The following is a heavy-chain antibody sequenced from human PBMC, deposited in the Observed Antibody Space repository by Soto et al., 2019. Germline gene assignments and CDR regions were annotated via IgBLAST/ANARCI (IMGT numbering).Heavy chain of an antibody. Sequence: PLSRRCTVADGSIRAPGYSWSWIMQPPGKAPEWIGYVYHNGNAYPKPSLKSRVTISLDGAKNQFSLKMTSVTAADTGLYYCAARRYYYYGLDVWGQGTTVTGFS. D-gene: IGHD3-10*01. CDR2: VYHNGNA. CDR3: AARRYYYYGLDV. V-gene: IGHV4-30-2*01. J-gene: IGHJ6*02. CDR1: DGSIRAPGYS.